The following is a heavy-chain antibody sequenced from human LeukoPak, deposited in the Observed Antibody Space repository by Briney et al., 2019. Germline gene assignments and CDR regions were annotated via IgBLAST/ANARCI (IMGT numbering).Heavy chain of an antibody. V-gene: IGHV3-30-3*01. CDR2: ISYDGSNK. Sequence: GGSLRLSCAASGFTFSSYAMHWVRQAPGKGLEWVAVISYDGSNKYYADSVKGRFTISRDNSKNTLYLQMNSLRAEDTAVYYCAGDLYYYDSSGLDWYFDLWGRGTLVTVSS. CDR3: AGDLYYYDSSGLDWYFDL. D-gene: IGHD3-22*01. J-gene: IGHJ2*01. CDR1: GFTFSSYA.